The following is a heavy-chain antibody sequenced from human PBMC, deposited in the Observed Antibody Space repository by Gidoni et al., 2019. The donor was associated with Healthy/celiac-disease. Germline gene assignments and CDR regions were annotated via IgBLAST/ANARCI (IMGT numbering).Heavy chain of an antibody. D-gene: IGHD3-3*01. CDR2: ISYDGSNK. CDR1: GFTFSSYA. V-gene: IGHV3-30-3*01. CDR3: ARDGTIFGVAQYYFDY. J-gene: IGHJ4*02. Sequence: QVQLVESGGGVVQPGRSLRLSCAASGFTFSSYAMPWVRQAPGKGLEWVAVISYDGSNKYYADSVKGRFTISRDNSKNTLYLQMNSLRAEDTAVYYCARDGTIFGVAQYYFDYWGQGTLVTVSS.